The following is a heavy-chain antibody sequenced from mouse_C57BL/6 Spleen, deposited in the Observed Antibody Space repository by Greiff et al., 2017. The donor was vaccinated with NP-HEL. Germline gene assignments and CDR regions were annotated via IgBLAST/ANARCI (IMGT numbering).Heavy chain of an antibody. D-gene: IGHD2-4*01. Sequence: VKLMESGAELVRPGTSVKVSCKASGYAFTNYLIEWVKQRPGQGLEWIGVINPGSGGTNYNEKFKGKATLTADKSSSTAYMQLSSLTSEDSAVYFCARRAIYYDYDGPIYYAMDYWGQGTSVTVSS. V-gene: IGHV1-54*01. CDR2: INPGSGGT. J-gene: IGHJ4*01. CDR1: GYAFTNYL. CDR3: ARRAIYYDYDGPIYYAMDY.